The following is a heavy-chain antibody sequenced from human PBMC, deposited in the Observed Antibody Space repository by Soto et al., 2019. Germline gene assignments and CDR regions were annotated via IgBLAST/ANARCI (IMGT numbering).Heavy chain of an antibody. CDR1: GFIFSNYV. J-gene: IGHJ4*02. CDR3: ARSYCGDDCALDH. D-gene: IGHD2-21*02. V-gene: IGHV3-30-3*01. Sequence: GGSLRLSCAASGFIFSNYVMHWVRQAPGKGLEWVAVNSYDGNSKHYADSVKGRFTISRDNSKSTLYVQMNSLRAEDTAVYYCARSYCGDDCALDHWGQGTLVTVSS. CDR2: NSYDGNSK.